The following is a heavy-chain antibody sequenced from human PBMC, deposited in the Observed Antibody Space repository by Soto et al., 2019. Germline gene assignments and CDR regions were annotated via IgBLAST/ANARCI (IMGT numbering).Heavy chain of an antibody. D-gene: IGHD1-26*01. V-gene: IGHV1-2*02. CDR1: GYTFTGYY. CDR2: INPNSGGT. J-gene: IGHJ4*02. Sequence: ASVKVSCKASGYTFTGYYMHWVRQAPGQGLEWMGWINPNSGGTNYAQKLQGRVTMTRDASISTAYMELSRLRSDDTAVYYCARDKWELLAGFDYWGQGTLVTVSS. CDR3: ARDKWELLAGFDY.